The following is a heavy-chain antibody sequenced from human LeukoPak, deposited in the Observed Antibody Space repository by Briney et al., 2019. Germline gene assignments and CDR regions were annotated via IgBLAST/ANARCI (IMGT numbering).Heavy chain of an antibody. D-gene: IGHD5-24*01. J-gene: IGHJ2*01. CDR2: IIPILGIA. CDR1: GYTFTGYD. Sequence: GASVKVSCKASGYTFTGYDINWVRQATGQGLEWMGRIIPILGIANYAQKFQGRVTITADKSTSTAYMELSSLRSEDTAVYYCARGDKQFYWYFDLWGRGTLVTVSS. CDR3: ARGDKQFYWYFDL. V-gene: IGHV1-69*04.